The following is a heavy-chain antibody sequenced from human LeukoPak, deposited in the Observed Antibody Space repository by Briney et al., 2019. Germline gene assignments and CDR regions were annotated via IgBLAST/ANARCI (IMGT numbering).Heavy chain of an antibody. CDR3: AKHEPGINYGYGY. CDR2: IDSSDGRT. D-gene: IGHD5-18*01. CDR1: GFTFSSYV. Sequence: PGGSLRLSCAASGFTFSSYVMSWVRQAPGKGLEWVSAIDSSDGRTYYADSVKGRFTISRDNSKNTLYLQMNSLRVEDTAVYYCAKHEPGINYGYGYWGQGTLVTVST. V-gene: IGHV3-23*01. J-gene: IGHJ4*02.